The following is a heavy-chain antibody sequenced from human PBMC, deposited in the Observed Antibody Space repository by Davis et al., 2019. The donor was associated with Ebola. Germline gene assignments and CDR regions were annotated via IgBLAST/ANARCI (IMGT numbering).Heavy chain of an antibody. CDR1: GYTFTSYA. Sequence: ASVKVSCKASGYTFTSYAMHWVRQAPGQGLEWMGIINPNNGNTSYAQNFQGRVTMTSDTSTSTVYMELSSLKSEDTAIFYCMREGDGYWGQGTLVIVSS. J-gene: IGHJ4*02. D-gene: IGHD2-21*01. V-gene: IGHV1-46*01. CDR2: INPNNGNT. CDR3: MREGDGY.